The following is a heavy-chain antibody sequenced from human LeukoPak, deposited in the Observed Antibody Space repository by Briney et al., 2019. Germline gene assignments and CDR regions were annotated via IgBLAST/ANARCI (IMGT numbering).Heavy chain of an antibody. CDR3: ARGSLGTIAVAGTLDY. J-gene: IGHJ4*02. CDR1: GFTFSNYG. CDR2: IWYDGSNK. D-gene: IGHD6-19*01. Sequence: GGSLRPSCAASGFTFSNYGMHWVRQAPGKGLEWVAVIWYDGSNKYYADSMKGRFTISRDNSKNTLYLLMNSLRAEDTAVYYCARGSLGTIAVAGTLDYWGQGILVTVSS. V-gene: IGHV3-33*01.